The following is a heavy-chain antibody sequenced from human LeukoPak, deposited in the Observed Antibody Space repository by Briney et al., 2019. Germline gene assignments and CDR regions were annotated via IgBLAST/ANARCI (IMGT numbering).Heavy chain of an antibody. J-gene: IGHJ6*02. V-gene: IGHV1-18*01. Sequence: ASVKVSCKASGYTFTSYGIGWVRQAPGQGLEWMGWISAYNGNTNYAQKLQGRVTMTTDTSTSTAYMELRSLRSDDTAVYYCARSSGDSGNYYYYGMDVWGQGTTVTVSS. CDR1: GYTFTSYG. CDR3: ARSSGDSGNYYYYGMDV. D-gene: IGHD1-26*01. CDR2: ISAYNGNT.